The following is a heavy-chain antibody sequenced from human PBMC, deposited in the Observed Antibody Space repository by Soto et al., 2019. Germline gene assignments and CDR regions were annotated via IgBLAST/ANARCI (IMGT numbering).Heavy chain of an antibody. J-gene: IGHJ6*02. CDR2: IIPIFGTA. D-gene: IGHD3-3*01. Sequence: SVKGSFKASGGTFSSYAISWVRQAPGQGLEWMGGIIPIFGTANYAQKFQGRVTITADESTSTAYMELSSLRSEATAVYYCARGNTIFGVVISASNYGMDVWGQGTTVTVYS. CDR3: ARGNTIFGVVISASNYGMDV. V-gene: IGHV1-69*13. CDR1: GGTFSSYA.